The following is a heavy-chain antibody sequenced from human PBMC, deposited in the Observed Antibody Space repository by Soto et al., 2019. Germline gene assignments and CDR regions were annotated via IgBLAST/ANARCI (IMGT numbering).Heavy chain of an antibody. D-gene: IGHD3-3*01. CDR1: GFTVSSNY. V-gene: IGHV3-53*04. CDR2: IYSGGST. CDR3: ARSGGGDDFWSGSS. Sequence: EVQLVESGGGLVQPGGSLRLSCAASGFTVSSNYMSWVRQAPGKGLEWVSVIYSGGSTYYADSVKGRFTISRHNSKNTLYLQMNRLRAEGTAVYYCARSGGGDDFWSGSSWGQGTLVTVSS. J-gene: IGHJ4*02.